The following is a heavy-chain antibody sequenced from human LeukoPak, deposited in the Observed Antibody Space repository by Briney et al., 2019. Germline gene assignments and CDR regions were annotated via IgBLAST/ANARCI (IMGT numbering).Heavy chain of an antibody. Sequence: SETLSLTCTVSGGSISSYYWSWIRQPPGKGLEWIGYIYYSGSTNYNPSLKSRVTISVDTSKNQFSLKPSSVTAADTAVYYCASGGTIAVAGLDAFDIWGQGTMVPVSS. J-gene: IGHJ3*02. CDR2: IYYSGST. V-gene: IGHV4-59*08. D-gene: IGHD6-19*01. CDR1: GGSISSYY. CDR3: ASGGTIAVAGLDAFDI.